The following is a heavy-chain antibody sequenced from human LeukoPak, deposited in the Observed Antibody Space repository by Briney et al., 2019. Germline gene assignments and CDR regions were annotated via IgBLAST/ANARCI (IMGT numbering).Heavy chain of an antibody. CDR2: IYNSGRS. V-gene: IGHV4-31*03. Sequence: TSETLSLTCTISGGSISSGGYYWNWIRQHPGKGLEWIGYIYNSGRSHTKPSLKNRVTISGDTSKNQLSLKLRYVTAADTAVYYCARGAKMATRGFDYWGQGTLVTVSS. J-gene: IGHJ4*02. CDR1: GGSISSGGYY. CDR3: ARGAKMATRGFDY. D-gene: IGHD5-24*01.